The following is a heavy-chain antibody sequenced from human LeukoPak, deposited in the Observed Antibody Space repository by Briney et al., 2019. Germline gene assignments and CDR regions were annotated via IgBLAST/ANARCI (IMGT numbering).Heavy chain of an antibody. Sequence: ASVKVSCKVSGYTFTSYYMHWVRQAPGQGLEWMGIINPSGGNTNYAQKFQGGVTMTRDTSTSTVYMELSSLRSEDTAVYYCARGYYGSGTYPYDAFDIWGQGTMVTVSS. CDR2: INPSGGNT. D-gene: IGHD3-10*01. J-gene: IGHJ3*02. V-gene: IGHV1-46*01. CDR1: GYTFTSYY. CDR3: ARGYYGSGTYPYDAFDI.